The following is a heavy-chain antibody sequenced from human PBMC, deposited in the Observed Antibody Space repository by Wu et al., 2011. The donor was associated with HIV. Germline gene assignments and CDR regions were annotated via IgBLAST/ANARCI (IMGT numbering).Heavy chain of an antibody. D-gene: IGHD3-22*01. CDR1: GYTFTGYY. J-gene: IGHJ2*01. CDR3: ARGHVITMIVGPGYWYFDL. Sequence: QVQLVQSGAEVKKPGASVKVSCRASGYTFTGYYMHWVRQAPGQGPEWMGWINPNSGDTNYAQKFQGRVTMTRDTSISTAYMELSRLRSDDTAVYYCARGHVITMIVGPGYWYFDLWGRGTLVTVSS. CDR2: INPNSGDT. V-gene: IGHV1-2*02.